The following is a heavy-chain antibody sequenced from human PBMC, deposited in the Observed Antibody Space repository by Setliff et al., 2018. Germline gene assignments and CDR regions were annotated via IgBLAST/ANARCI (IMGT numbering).Heavy chain of an antibody. Sequence: AASVKVSCKASGYTFTTYAISWMRQAPGQGLEYMGWINTNTGNPSYAQGFTGRFAFSLDTSVSTAYLQISSLKAEDTAVYYCARASRFGTIRYRGDYYMDVWGKGTTVTVSS. CDR3: ARASRFGTIRYRGDYYMDV. V-gene: IGHV7-4-1*02. CDR2: INTNTGNP. CDR1: GYTFTTYA. D-gene: IGHD3-10*01. J-gene: IGHJ6*03.